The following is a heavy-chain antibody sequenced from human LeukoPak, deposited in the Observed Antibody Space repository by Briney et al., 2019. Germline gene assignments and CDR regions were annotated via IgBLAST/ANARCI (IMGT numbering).Heavy chain of an antibody. V-gene: IGHV6-1*01. Sequence: SQALSLTCAISVDSVSINSAAWNWIRQSPSRGLEWLGRTYYRSKWYTYYAASVKSRIAINRDTSKNQFSLQLNSVTPEDTAVYYCARSTGPIDYWGQGTLVTVSS. CDR1: VDSVSINSAA. J-gene: IGHJ4*02. CDR2: TYYRSKWYT. CDR3: ARSTGPIDY. D-gene: IGHD1-1*01.